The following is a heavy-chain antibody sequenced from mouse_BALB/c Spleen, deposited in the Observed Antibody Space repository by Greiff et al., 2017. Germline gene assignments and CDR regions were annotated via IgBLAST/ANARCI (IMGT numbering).Heavy chain of an antibody. CDR2: ISDGGSYT. V-gene: IGHV5-4*02. J-gene: IGHJ3*01. CDR3: ARDHEGYDPFAY. CDR1: GFTFSDYY. Sequence: EVKLMESGGGLVKPGGSLKLSCAASGFTFSDYYMYWVRQTPEKRLEWVATISDGGSYTYYPDSVKGRFTISRDNAKNNLYLQMSSLKSEDTAMYYCARDHEGYDPFAYWGQGTLVTVSA. D-gene: IGHD2-2*01.